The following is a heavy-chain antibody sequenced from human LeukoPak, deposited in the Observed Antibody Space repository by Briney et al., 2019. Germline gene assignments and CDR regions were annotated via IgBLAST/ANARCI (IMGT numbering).Heavy chain of an antibody. V-gene: IGHV3-23*01. CDR1: GFTFSSYS. Sequence: GGSLRLSCAASGFTFSSYSMNWVRQAPGKGLEWVSTISDTGKTTFYRDSVRGRFTISRDISNNTLYLQMDGLRADDTAVYYCARGGAYDYGVLDAWGQGTLVTVSS. CDR2: ISDTGKTT. CDR3: ARGGAYDYGVLDA. D-gene: IGHD4/OR15-4a*01. J-gene: IGHJ5*02.